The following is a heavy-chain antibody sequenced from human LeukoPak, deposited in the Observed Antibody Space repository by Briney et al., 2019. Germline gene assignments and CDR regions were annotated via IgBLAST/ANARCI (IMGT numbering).Heavy chain of an antibody. CDR2: IYYSGST. Sequence: PETLSLTCTVSAGSINSGDYHWSWLRQPPGKGLEWIGYIYYSGSTYYKPSLKSRVTISIDSSKNQFSLKLSSVIAADTAVYYCARYHTSGVYFDYWGQGTLVTVSS. V-gene: IGHV4-30-4*01. D-gene: IGHD3-10*01. J-gene: IGHJ4*02. CDR1: AGSINSGDYH. CDR3: ARYHTSGVYFDY.